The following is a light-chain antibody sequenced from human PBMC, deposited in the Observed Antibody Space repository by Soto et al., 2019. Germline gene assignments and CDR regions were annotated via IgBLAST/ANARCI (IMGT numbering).Light chain of an antibody. V-gene: IGKV1-39*01. CDR2: AAS. CDR1: QSIGFY. J-gene: IGKJ4*01. Sequence: IQMTQSPSSLSASVGDRVTITCRASQSIGFYLNWYQQKPGKAPSLLIDAASTLQSGDPERFSGSRSGTGFTLTISSLQPEDFATDYYQQSYGTPLLTFGGGTKVEIK. CDR3: QQSYGTPLLT.